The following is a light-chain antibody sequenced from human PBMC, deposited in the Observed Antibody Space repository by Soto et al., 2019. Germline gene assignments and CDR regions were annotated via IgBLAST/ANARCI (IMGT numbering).Light chain of an antibody. J-gene: IGKJ1*01. CDR2: DAS. CDR1: QSVSSY. V-gene: IGKV3-11*01. CDR3: QQRINWPRT. Sequence: EIVLTQSPGTLSLSPGERATLSCRASQSVSSYLAWYQHKPGQAPRLLIYDASNRATGIPDRFSGSGSGTDFTLTISSLEPEDFAAYYCQQRINWPRTFGQGTKVDIK.